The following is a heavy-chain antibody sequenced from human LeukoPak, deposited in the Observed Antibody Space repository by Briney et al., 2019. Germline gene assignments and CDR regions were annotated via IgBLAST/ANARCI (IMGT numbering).Heavy chain of an antibody. CDR1: GYTLRRYN. Sequence: GALRLSWGGLGYTLRRYNMDLVRQAPGKGVGWVSSISSSSSYMYYADSVKGRFTISRDNAKNSLYLQMNSLRAEDTAVYYCARDSNAFDIWGQGTMVTVSS. CDR3: ARDSNAFDI. J-gene: IGHJ3*02. V-gene: IGHV3-21*01. CDR2: ISSSSSYM.